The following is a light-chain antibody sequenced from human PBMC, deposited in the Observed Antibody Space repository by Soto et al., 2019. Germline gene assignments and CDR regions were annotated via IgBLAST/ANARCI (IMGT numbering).Light chain of an antibody. V-gene: IGKV3-20*01. CDR3: QQYGSSPRT. Sequence: EIVLTQSPGTLSLSPGERATLFCRASQSISSSYIAWYQQKPGEPPSLLIYGASVRATGIPDRFSGNGSGTDFTLTISRLEPEDFAVYYCQQYGSSPRTFGQGTKLEIK. CDR2: GAS. J-gene: IGKJ2*01. CDR1: QSISSSY.